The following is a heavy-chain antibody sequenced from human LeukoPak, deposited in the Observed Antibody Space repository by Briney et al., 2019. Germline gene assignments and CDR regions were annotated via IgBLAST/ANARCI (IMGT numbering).Heavy chain of an antibody. D-gene: IGHD3-10*01. J-gene: IGHJ6*03. CDR1: GFTFSSYG. V-gene: IGHV3-30*02. CDR3: ARVRLWFGELFHYYMDV. Sequence: GGSLRLSCAASGFTFSSYGIHWVRQAPGKGLEWVAFIRHDGSNKYYADSVKGRFTISRDNSKNTLYLQMNSLRAEDTAVYYCARVRLWFGELFHYYMDVWGKGTTVTISS. CDR2: IRHDGSNK.